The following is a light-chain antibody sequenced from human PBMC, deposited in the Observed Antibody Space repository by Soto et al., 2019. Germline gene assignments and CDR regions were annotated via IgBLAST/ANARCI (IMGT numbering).Light chain of an antibody. CDR3: HQYATYPQT. J-gene: IGKJ1*01. CDR1: ETINKW. V-gene: IGKV1-5*03. CDR2: EAS. Sequence: DIHMTQSPSTLSASVGDRVTITCRASETINKWLAWYQQKPGKAPKILIYEASDLQGGVPSRFSGVGSGTEFTLTISSLQPDDFATYYCHQYATYPQTFGQGTKVEL.